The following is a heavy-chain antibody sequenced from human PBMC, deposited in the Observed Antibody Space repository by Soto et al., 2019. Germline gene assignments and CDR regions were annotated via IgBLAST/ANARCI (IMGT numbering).Heavy chain of an antibody. CDR3: GRDLYQSVFYYGMDV. CDR1: GGTFSSYA. Sequence: ASVKVSCKASGGTFSSYAMHWVRQAPGQGLEWMGWISTYNGNTNYAQKLQGRVTMTTDTSTSTAYMELRSLRSDDTAVYYCGRDLYQSVFYYGMDVWGQGTTVTVSS. D-gene: IGHD2-2*01. CDR2: ISTYNGNT. V-gene: IGHV1-18*01. J-gene: IGHJ6*02.